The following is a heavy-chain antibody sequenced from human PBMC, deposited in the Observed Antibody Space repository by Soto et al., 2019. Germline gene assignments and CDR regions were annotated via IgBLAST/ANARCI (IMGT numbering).Heavy chain of an antibody. CDR1: GYTFTSHG. V-gene: IGHV1-18*01. CDR3: ARPRGYYGSGSYPYYLDY. D-gene: IGHD3-10*01. J-gene: IGHJ4*02. Sequence: ASVKVSCKASGYTFTSHGISWVRQAPGQGLEWMGWISAYNGNTNYAQKLQGRVTMTTDTSTSTAYMELRSLRSDDTAVYYCARPRGYYGSGSYPYYLDYWGQGTLVTVSS. CDR2: ISAYNGNT.